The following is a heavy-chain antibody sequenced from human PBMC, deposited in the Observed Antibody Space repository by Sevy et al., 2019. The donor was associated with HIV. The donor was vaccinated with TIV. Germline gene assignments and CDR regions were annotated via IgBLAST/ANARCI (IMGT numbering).Heavy chain of an antibody. CDR2: IFSSGST. CDR3: VSLLLSYRSCWSYFDY. J-gene: IGHJ4*02. Sequence: GGSLRLSCAISGFTVNDKYIIWVRQAPGKGLEWVSVIFSSGSTYYADSAKGRFTISRDNSKNTVYLQMNSVRAEDTAVYYCVSLLLSYRSCWSYFDYRGQGTLVTVSS. D-gene: IGHD6-19*01. V-gene: IGHV3-66*02. CDR1: GFTVNDKY.